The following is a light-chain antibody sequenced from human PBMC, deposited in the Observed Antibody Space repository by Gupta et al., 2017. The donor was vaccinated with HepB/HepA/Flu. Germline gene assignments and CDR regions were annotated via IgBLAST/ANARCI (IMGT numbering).Light chain of an antibody. CDR1: SSDVGGYNY. Sequence: QSALTQPPSVSGSPRQSVTISCTGTSSDVGGYNYVSWYQQHPGKAPKLMIYEVSKRPSGVPDRFSGPKSGNTASLTVSGLQAEDEADYYCSSYAGSNNLVFGGGTKLTVL. V-gene: IGLV2-8*01. J-gene: IGLJ2*01. CDR2: EVS. CDR3: SSYAGSNNLV.